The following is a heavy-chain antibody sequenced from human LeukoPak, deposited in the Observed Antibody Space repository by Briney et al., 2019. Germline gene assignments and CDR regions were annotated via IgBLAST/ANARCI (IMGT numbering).Heavy chain of an antibody. CDR3: ARGRSGTTFYYYYYDMDV. V-gene: IGHV4-34*01. D-gene: IGHD1-1*01. CDR1: GGSFSGYY. J-gene: IGHJ6*02. CDR2: INHSGST. Sequence: PSETLSLTCAVYGGSFSGYYWSWIRQPPGKGLEWIGEINHSGSTNYNPSLKSRVTISVDTSKNQFSLKLSSVTAADTAVYYCARGRSGTTFYYYYYDMDVWGQGTTVTVSS.